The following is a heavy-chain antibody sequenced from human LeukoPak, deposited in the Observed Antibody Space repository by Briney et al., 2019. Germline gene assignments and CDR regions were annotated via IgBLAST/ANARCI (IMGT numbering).Heavy chain of an antibody. CDR2: ISGSGTST. CDR1: GFTFSNYA. J-gene: IGHJ4*02. CDR3: AKDLMTTVTSFDY. D-gene: IGHD4-11*01. V-gene: IGHV3-23*01. Sequence: PGESLRLSCAASGFTFSNYAMSWVRQAPGKGLEWASLISGSGTSTYYADSVKGRFTVSRDRSKNTLHLQMNSLRAEDTAVYYCAKDLMTTVTSFDYWGQGTLVTVSS.